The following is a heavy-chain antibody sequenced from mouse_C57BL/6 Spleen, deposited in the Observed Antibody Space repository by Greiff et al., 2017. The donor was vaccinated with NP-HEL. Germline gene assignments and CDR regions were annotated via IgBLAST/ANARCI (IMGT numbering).Heavy chain of an antibody. J-gene: IGHJ2*01. V-gene: IGHV1-59*01. CDR2: IDPSDSYT. Sequence: QVQLKQPGAELVRPGTSVKLSCKASGYTFTSYWMHWVKQRPGQGLEWIGVIDPSDSYTNYNQKFKGKATLTVDTSSSTAYMQLSSLTSEDSAVYYCARPSGGLDYWGQGTTLTVSS. D-gene: IGHD3-2*02. CDR3: ARPSGGLDY. CDR1: GYTFTSYW.